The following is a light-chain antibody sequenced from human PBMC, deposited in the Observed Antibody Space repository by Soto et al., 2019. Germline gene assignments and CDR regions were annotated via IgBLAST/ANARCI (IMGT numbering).Light chain of an antibody. CDR1: QSVGSY. CDR2: DAS. Sequence: EIVLTQSPATLSLSPGERATLSCRASQSVGSYLAWYQHKPGQAPRLLISDASNRATGIPARFSGSGSGTDFALTISSLEPEDFAVYYCQQRINWPLITFGQGTRLEIK. CDR3: QQRINWPLIT. J-gene: IGKJ5*01. V-gene: IGKV3-11*01.